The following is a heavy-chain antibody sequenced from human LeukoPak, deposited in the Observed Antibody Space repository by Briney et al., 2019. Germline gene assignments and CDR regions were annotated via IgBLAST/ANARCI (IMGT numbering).Heavy chain of an antibody. CDR1: GGPFSHYY. Sequence: SETLSLTCAVYGGPFSHYYWTWIRQPPGKGLEWIVEINESGSTNYDPSLKSRVTISVDTSKTHFSLNLTSVTAADTAVYYCASRIGRYLYYFGMDVWGQGTTVTVSS. J-gene: IGHJ6*02. D-gene: IGHD1-26*01. V-gene: IGHV4-34*01. CDR3: ASRIGRYLYYFGMDV. CDR2: INESGST.